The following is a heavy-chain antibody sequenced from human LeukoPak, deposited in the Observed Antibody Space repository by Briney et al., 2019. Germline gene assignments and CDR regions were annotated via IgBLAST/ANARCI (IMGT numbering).Heavy chain of an antibody. Sequence: PSETLSLTCAVYGVSFSGYYWSWIRQTPGKGLEWIGEINHSGSTNYNPSLKSRVTISVDTSKIQFSLKLSSVTAADTAVYYCARRSGWLVYFDYWGQGTLVTVSS. D-gene: IGHD6-19*01. CDR1: GVSFSGYY. CDR3: ARRSGWLVYFDY. V-gene: IGHV4-34*01. J-gene: IGHJ4*02. CDR2: INHSGST.